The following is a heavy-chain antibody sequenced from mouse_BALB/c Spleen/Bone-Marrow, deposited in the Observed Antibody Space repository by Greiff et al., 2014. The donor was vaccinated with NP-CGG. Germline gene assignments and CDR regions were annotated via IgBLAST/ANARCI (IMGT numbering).Heavy chain of an antibody. V-gene: IGHV14-3*02. D-gene: IGHD5-5*01. CDR2: IDPANCNT. CDR1: GFNIKDTY. J-gene: IGHJ4*01. Sequence: VQLQQPGAELVKPGASVKLSCTASGFNIKDTYIYWVKQRPEQGPEWVGRIDPANCNTKYDPKFQGKATIAADTSSNTAYLQLSSLTSEDTAVYYCSRGYYDYLFALDYWGHGTSVTVSS. CDR3: SRGYYDYLFALDY.